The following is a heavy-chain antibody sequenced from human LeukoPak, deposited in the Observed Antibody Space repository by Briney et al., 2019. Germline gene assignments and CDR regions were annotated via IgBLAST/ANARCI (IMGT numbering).Heavy chain of an antibody. D-gene: IGHD3-3*01. Sequence: SVKVSCKASGGTFSSYAISWVRQAPGQGLEWMGGIIPIFGTANYAQKFQGRVTITADESTSTAYMELSSLRSEDTAVYYCVIGLRFLEWTHSVDYWGQGTLVTVSS. V-gene: IGHV1-69*13. CDR3: VIGLRFLEWTHSVDY. CDR1: GGTFSSYA. CDR2: IIPIFGTA. J-gene: IGHJ4*02.